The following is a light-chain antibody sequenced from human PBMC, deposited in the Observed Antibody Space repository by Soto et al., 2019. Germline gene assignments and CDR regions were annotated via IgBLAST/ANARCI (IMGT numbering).Light chain of an antibody. CDR1: SGHSNYA. V-gene: IGLV4-69*01. CDR2: LNSDGSH. J-gene: IGLJ2*01. Sequence: QLVLTQSPSISASLGASVKLTCTLSSGHSNYAIAWHQQQPEKGPRYLLKLNSDGSHTKGDGIPDRFSGSSSGAERYLTSSSLQSEDEADYSCQTWGTGIHVFGGGTKLTVL. CDR3: QTWGTGIHV.